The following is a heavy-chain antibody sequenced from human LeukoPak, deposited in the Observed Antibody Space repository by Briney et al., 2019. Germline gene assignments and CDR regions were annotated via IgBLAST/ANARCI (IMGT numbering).Heavy chain of an antibody. CDR1: GFTFSSYW. CDR2: IKQDGSEK. V-gene: IGHV3-7*01. CDR3: ARDGDIVATHPALDI. Sequence: GGSLRLSCAASGFTFSSYWMSWVRQAPGKGLEWVANIKQDGSEKYYVDSVKGRFTISRDNAKNSLYLQMNSLRAEDTAVYYCARDGDIVATHPALDIWGQGTMVTVSS. J-gene: IGHJ3*02. D-gene: IGHD5-12*01.